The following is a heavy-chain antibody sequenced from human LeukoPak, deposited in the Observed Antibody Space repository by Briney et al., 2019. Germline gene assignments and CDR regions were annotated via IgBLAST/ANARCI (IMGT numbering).Heavy chain of an antibody. Sequence: ASVKVSCKASGYTFTSYAMNWVRQAPGQGLEWMGWINTNTGNPTYAQGFTGRFVFSLDTSVSTAYLQISSLKAEDTAVYYCARDVQYCSSTSCYKLYYYMDVWGKGTTVTVSS. CDR3: ARDVQYCSSTSCYKLYYYMDV. D-gene: IGHD2-2*02. CDR1: GYTFTSYA. J-gene: IGHJ6*03. CDR2: INTNTGNP. V-gene: IGHV7-4-1*02.